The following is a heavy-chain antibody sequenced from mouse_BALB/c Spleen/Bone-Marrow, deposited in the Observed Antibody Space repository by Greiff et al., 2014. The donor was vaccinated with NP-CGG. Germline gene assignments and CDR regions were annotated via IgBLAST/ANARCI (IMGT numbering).Heavy chain of an antibody. CDR1: GFSLTSYG. J-gene: IGHJ3*01. V-gene: IGHV2-2*02. Sequence: QVQLKESGPGLVQPPQSLSITCTASGFSLTSYGVHWVRQSPGKGLEWLGEIWSGGSTDYNAGYISRMGFSKDNSKSQVFLKMNSLHANDTAIYRFARNPGFDYWGQGTLVTVSA. CDR2: IWSGGST. CDR3: ARNPGFDY.